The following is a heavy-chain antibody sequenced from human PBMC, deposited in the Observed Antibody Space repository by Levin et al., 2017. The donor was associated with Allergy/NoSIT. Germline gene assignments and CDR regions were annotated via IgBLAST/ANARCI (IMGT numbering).Heavy chain of an antibody. Sequence: GGSLRLSCAASGFTFSNAWMSWVRQAPGKGLEWVGRIKSKTDGGTTDYAAPVKGRFTISRDDSKNTLYLQMNSLKTEDTAVYYCTTDEEPPMVRGVIKADWFDPWGQGTLVTVSS. D-gene: IGHD3-10*01. CDR2: IKSKTDGGTT. V-gene: IGHV3-15*01. CDR1: GFTFSNAW. J-gene: IGHJ5*02. CDR3: TTDEEPPMVRGVIKADWFDP.